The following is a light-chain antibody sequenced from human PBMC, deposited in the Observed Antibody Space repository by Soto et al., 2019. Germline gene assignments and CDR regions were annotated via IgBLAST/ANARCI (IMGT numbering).Light chain of an antibody. CDR2: DAS. CDR1: QSVRSW. V-gene: IGKV1-5*01. J-gene: IGKJ4*01. Sequence: DIQITQYPATLSASVGDRVTITCRASQSVRSWLAWYQQKPGTAPKLLIFDASRLESGVPSRFSGSASGTEFTLTISSLQPDDFATYYCQQYDNYPLTFGGGTKVDIK. CDR3: QQYDNYPLT.